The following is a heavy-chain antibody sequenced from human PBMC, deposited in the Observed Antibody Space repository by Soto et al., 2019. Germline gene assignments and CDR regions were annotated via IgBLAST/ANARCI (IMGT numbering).Heavy chain of an antibody. Sequence: QVQLVESGGGVVQPGRSLRLSCAASGFTFSSHAMNWVRQAPGKGLEWVALIWNAGNNKYYADAGSVKGRFTISRDNSRNTLYLEMNSVRADDPGVYYRARGPDYSNFGYFDYWGQGTLVTVSS. CDR2: IWNAGNNK. CDR1: GFTFSSHA. D-gene: IGHD4-4*01. V-gene: IGHV3-33*01. CDR3: ARGPDYSNFGYFDY. J-gene: IGHJ4*02.